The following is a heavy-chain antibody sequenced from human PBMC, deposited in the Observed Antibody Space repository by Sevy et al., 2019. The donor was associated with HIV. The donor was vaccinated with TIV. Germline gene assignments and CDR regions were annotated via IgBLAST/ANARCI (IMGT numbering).Heavy chain of an antibody. CDR2: VYYTGKT. Sequence: SETLSLTCTVSGGSISSYHWSWIRQPPGKGLEWIGSVYYTGKTDFNPSLNSRVNISLDTSKNEFSLNLTSVTAADTAVYYCARGDFWSGYSGFLVWFDPWGQGNLVTVSS. CDR3: ARGDFWSGYSGFLVWFDP. D-gene: IGHD3-3*01. J-gene: IGHJ5*02. V-gene: IGHV4-59*12. CDR1: GGSISSYH.